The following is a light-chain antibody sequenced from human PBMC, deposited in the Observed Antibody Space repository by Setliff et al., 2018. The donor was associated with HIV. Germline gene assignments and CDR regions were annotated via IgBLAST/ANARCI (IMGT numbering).Light chain of an antibody. CDR1: SSDVGGYDF. Sequence: QFALAQPASVSGSPGQSITISCIGTSSDVGGYDFVSWYQQRPGKAPKLIIFDVSERPSGVSHRFSASKSGNTASLTTSGLQTEGEANYFCASYRSPATYVFGIGTKVTVL. CDR3: ASYRSPATYV. CDR2: DVS. J-gene: IGLJ1*01. V-gene: IGLV2-14*03.